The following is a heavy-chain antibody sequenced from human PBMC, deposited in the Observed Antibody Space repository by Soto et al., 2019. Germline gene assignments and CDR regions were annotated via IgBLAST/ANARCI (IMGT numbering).Heavy chain of an antibody. Sequence: QVQLVQSGAEVKKPGSSVKVSCKASGGTFSSYAISWVRQAPRQGLEWMGGIIPIFGTANYAQKFQGRVTITADESTSTAYMELSSLRSEDTAVYYCARAGQDSSGWYYFDYWGQGTLVTVSS. CDR1: GGTFSSYA. J-gene: IGHJ4*02. CDR3: ARAGQDSSGWYYFDY. V-gene: IGHV1-69*01. D-gene: IGHD6-19*01. CDR2: IIPIFGTA.